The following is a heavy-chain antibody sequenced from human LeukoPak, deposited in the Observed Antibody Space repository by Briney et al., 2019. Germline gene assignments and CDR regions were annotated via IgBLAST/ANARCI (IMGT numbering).Heavy chain of an antibody. J-gene: IGHJ4*02. CDR1: GFTFSSYW. Sequence: GGSLRLSCAASGFTFSSYWMSWVRQAPGKGLEWVANIKQDGSEKYYVDSVKGRFTISRDNAKNSLYLQMNSLRAEDTAVYYCARDLSDWGRTPIDYWGQGTLVTVSS. V-gene: IGHV3-7*01. D-gene: IGHD7-27*01. CDR2: IKQDGSEK. CDR3: ARDLSDWGRTPIDY.